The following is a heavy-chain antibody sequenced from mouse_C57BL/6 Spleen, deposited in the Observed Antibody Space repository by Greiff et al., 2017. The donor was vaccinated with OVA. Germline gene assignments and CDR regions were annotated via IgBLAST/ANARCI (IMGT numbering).Heavy chain of an antibody. CDR1: GFSLTSYA. Sequence: VQVVESGPGLVAPSQSLSITCTVSGFSLTSYAISWVRQPPGKGLEWLGVIWTGGGTNYNSALKSRLSISKDNSKSQVFLKMNSLQTDDTARYYCARNPKTAQASAWFAYWGQGTLVTVSA. J-gene: IGHJ3*01. V-gene: IGHV2-9-1*01. D-gene: IGHD3-2*02. CDR3: ARNPKTAQASAWFAY. CDR2: IWTGGGT.